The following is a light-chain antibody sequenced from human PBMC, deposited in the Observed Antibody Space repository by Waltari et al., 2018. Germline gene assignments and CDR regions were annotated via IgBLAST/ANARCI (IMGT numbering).Light chain of an antibody. CDR3: QQYDNLFT. V-gene: IGKV1-33*01. J-gene: IGKJ3*01. CDR2: DAS. Sequence: DIQMTQSPSSLSASVGDRVTITCQASQNINMNLNWYQQKPGKAPKLLIYDASNLETGVPSKFSGSGSGTDFTFTISSLQPEDVATYYCQQYDNLFTFGPGTKVDLK. CDR1: QNINMN.